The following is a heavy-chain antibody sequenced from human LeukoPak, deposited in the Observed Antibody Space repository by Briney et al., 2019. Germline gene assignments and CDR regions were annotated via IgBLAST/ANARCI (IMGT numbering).Heavy chain of an antibody. CDR3: ARSRGAGPGAYFDC. D-gene: IGHD6-19*01. J-gene: IGHJ4*02. CDR2: ISSSSSYI. Sequence: GGSLRLSCAASGFTFSSYSMNWVRQAPGKGLEWVSSISSSSSYIYYVDSVKGRFTISRDNAKNSLYLQMNSLRAEDTAVYYCARSRGAGPGAYFDCWGQGTLITVSS. CDR1: GFTFSSYS. V-gene: IGHV3-21*04.